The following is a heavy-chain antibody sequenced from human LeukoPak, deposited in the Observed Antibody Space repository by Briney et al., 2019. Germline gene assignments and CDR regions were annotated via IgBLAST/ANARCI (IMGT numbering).Heavy chain of an antibody. CDR1: GYSFNKFG. CDR3: VRVGSEYGVSLWFVL. J-gene: IGHJ4*02. D-gene: IGHD4/OR15-4a*01. V-gene: IGHV1-18*01. Sequence: ASVKDSCKASGYSFNKFGISWVRQAPGQGLEWVGWISGYSGKTDSAQKLRDRVTMTPDNSTSKAYLELRSLRSDDTPVFFCVRVGSEYGVSLWFVLWGQGRLVSDSS. CDR2: ISGYSGKT.